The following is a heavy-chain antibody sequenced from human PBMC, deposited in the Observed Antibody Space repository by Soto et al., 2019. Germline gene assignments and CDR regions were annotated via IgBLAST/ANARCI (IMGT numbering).Heavy chain of an antibody. CDR2: INPKSGGT. CDR3: ARDSPYDILTGYPLYYYYYYGMDV. Sequence: AAVKVSCKASGYRFTGYVLHWVLQAPGQGLQWMGWINPKSGGTHYAQKFQGRVTMTRDTSISTAYMELSRLRSDDTAVYYCARDSPYDILTGYPLYYYYYYGMDVWGQGTTVTVSS. D-gene: IGHD3-9*01. J-gene: IGHJ6*02. CDR1: GYRFTGYV. V-gene: IGHV1-2*02.